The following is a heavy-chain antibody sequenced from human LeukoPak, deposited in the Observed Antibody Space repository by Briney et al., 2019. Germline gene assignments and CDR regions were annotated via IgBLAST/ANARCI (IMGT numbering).Heavy chain of an antibody. CDR3: ARASIARPPTRAKYYFDY. V-gene: IGHV4-34*01. J-gene: IGHJ4*02. D-gene: IGHD6-6*01. Sequence: SETLSLTCAVYGGSFSDYFWSWIRQPPGKGLEWIGEISHSGSTTYNPSLRSRVTISVDTSKNQFSLKLSSVTAADTAVYYCARASIARPPTRAKYYFDYWGQGTLVTVSS. CDR2: ISHSGST. CDR1: GGSFSDYF.